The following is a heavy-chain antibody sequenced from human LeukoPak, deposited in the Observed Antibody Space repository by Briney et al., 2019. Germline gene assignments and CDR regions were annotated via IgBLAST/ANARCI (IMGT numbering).Heavy chain of an antibody. Sequence: GGSLRLSCAASGFTFSSYWMSWVRQAPGKGLEWVANIKEDESEKYYVDSVKGRFTISRDNAQNSLYLQMNSLRVEDTAVYYCARDRSYGSFDFWGQGTLVTVPS. CDR3: ARDRSYGSFDF. J-gene: IGHJ4*02. D-gene: IGHD5-18*01. V-gene: IGHV3-7*01. CDR2: IKEDESEK. CDR1: GFTFSSYW.